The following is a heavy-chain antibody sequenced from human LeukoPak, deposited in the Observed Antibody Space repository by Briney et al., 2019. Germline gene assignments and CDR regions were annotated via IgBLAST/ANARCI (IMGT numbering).Heavy chain of an antibody. CDR3: ARGRSNYYGMDV. Sequence: SETLSLTCTVSGGSISSYYWSWIRQPPGKGLEWIGYIYYNGNTNYSPSLKSRVTMSVDTSKNLFSLKVNSVTAADTAVYYCARGRSNYYGMDVWGQGTTVTVSS. V-gene: IGHV4-59*01. CDR1: GGSISSYY. CDR2: IYYNGNT. J-gene: IGHJ6*02. D-gene: IGHD1-26*01.